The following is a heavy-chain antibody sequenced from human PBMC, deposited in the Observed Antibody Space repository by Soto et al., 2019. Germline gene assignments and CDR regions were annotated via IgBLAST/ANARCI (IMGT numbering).Heavy chain of an antibody. CDR2: IYYSGST. V-gene: IGHV4-30-4*01. D-gene: IGHD3-3*01. Sequence: QVQLQESGPGLVKPSQTLSLTCTVSGGSISSGDYYWSWIRQPPGKGLEWIGYIYYSGSTHYNPSLKSRVTISVDTSKNQFSLKLSSVTAADTAVYYCARRITIFGRGFDPWGQGTLVTVSS. J-gene: IGHJ5*02. CDR3: ARRITIFGRGFDP. CDR1: GGSISSGDYY.